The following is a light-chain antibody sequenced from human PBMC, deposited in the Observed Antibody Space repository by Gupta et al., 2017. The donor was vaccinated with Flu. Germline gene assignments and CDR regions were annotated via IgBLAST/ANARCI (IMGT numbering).Light chain of an antibody. Sequence: EILLTQSPSTLSLSAGDRATLSCRASQSVSSYLAWYQQKPGQAPRLLIYDASKRAIGIPARFRCSGSGTDFTLTISSLEPEAFAVYSCQQRSNWHPGDITFGQGTRLEIK. CDR2: DAS. CDR1: QSVSSY. V-gene: IGKV3-11*01. CDR3: QQRSNWHPGDIT. J-gene: IGKJ5*01.